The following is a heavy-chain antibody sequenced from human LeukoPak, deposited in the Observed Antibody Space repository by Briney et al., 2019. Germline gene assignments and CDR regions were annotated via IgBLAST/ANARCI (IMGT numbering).Heavy chain of an antibody. CDR1: GLILTSYS. V-gene: IGHV3-21*01. CDR3: ARDPGSSSTNWYFDL. D-gene: IGHD6-13*01. Sequence: GGSLRLSCAASGLILTSYSLNWVRQTPGKGLEWVSAISSGASYIYYADSVKGRFTISKDNAKNSLYLHINSLRAEDTAVYYWARDPGSSSTNWYFDLCGRGTLGTVSS. J-gene: IGHJ2*01. CDR2: ISSGASYI.